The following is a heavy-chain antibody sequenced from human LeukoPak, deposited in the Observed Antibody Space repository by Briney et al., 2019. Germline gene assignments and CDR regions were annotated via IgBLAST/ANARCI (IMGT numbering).Heavy chain of an antibody. J-gene: IGHJ4*02. CDR1: GGSFSGYY. CDR3: ARRVKWIHYFDY. Sequence: SETLSLTCAVYGGSFSGYYWSWIRQPPGKGQEWIGEINHSGSTNYNPSLKSRVTISVDTSKNQFSLKLSSVTAADTAVYYCARRVKWIHYFDYWGQGTLVTVSS. V-gene: IGHV4-34*01. CDR2: INHSGST. D-gene: IGHD2-2*03.